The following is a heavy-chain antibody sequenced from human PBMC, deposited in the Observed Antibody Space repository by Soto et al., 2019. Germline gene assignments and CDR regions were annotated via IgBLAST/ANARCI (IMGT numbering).Heavy chain of an antibody. CDR3: AREVRGPDGIAVAGTPVWFDP. CDR2: IYYSGST. D-gene: IGHD6-19*01. V-gene: IGHV4-39*02. CDR1: GGSISSSSYY. Sequence: QLQLQESGPGLVKPSETLSLTCTVSGGSISSSSYYWGWIRQPPGKGLEWIGSIYYSGSTYYNPSLKSRVTISVDTSKNQFSLKLSSVTAADTAVYYCAREVRGPDGIAVAGTPVWFDPWGQGTLVTVSS. J-gene: IGHJ5*02.